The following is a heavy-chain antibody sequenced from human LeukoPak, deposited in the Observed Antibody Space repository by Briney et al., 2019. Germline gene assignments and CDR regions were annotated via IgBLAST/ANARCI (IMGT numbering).Heavy chain of an antibody. CDR3: ARDGSEYQPHGGSVWFDP. J-gene: IGHJ5*02. Sequence: ASVKVSCKASGYTFTSYYMHWVRQAPGQGLEWMGIINPSGGSTSYAPKFQGRVTMTRDTSTSTVYMELSSLRSEDTAVYYCARDGSEYQPHGGSVWFDPWGQGTLVTVSS. CDR1: GYTFTSYY. CDR2: INPSGGST. V-gene: IGHV1-46*01. D-gene: IGHD2-2*01.